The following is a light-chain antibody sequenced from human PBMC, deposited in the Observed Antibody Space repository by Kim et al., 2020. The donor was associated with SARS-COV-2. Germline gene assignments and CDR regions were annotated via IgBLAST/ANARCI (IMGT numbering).Light chain of an antibody. Sequence: SPGERATPSCRASESVSSRYLGRYQHKRGQAPSLFISGASGRASGVPDRVSGSGSGTDFILTISRLEPEDFAVYDCQYYGGSSWTFGQGTKVDIK. CDR1: ESVSSRY. CDR2: GAS. V-gene: IGKV3-20*01. CDR3: QYYGGSSWT. J-gene: IGKJ1*01.